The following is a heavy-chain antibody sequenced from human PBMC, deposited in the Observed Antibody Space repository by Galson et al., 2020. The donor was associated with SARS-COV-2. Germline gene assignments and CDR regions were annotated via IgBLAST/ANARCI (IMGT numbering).Heavy chain of an antibody. CDR1: GGSISSYY. CDR2: IYYSGST. J-gene: IGHJ5*02. Sequence: SETLSLTCTVSGGSISSYYWSWIRQPPGKGLEWIGYIYYSGSTNYNPSLKSRVTISVDTSKNQFSLKLSSVTAADTAVYYCARCLWNFGVVTPTVADGCWFDPWGQGTLVTVSS. CDR3: ARCLWNFGVVTPTVADGCWFDP. D-gene: IGHD3-3*01. V-gene: IGHV4-59*08.